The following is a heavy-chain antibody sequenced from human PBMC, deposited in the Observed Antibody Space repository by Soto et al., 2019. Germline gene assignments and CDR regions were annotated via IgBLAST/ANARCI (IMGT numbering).Heavy chain of an antibody. V-gene: IGHV4-34*01. Sequence: PSETLSLTCAVYGGSFSCYYWIWIRQPPGKGLEWIGEINHSGSTNYNPSLKSRVTISVDTSKNQFSLKLSSVTAADTAVYYCARGSFKGLLWFGELLSWGWFDPWGQGTLVTVSS. CDR3: ARGSFKGLLWFGELLSWGWFDP. J-gene: IGHJ5*02. CDR2: INHSGST. D-gene: IGHD3-10*01. CDR1: GGSFSCYY.